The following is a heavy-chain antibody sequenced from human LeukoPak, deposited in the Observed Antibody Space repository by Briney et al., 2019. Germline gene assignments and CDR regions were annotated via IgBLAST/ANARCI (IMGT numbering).Heavy chain of an antibody. CDR3: ARAPSGITMNVGGY. V-gene: IGHV3-23*01. D-gene: IGHD3-22*01. Sequence: PGGSLRLSCAASGFSFSTFAMNWVRQAPGKGLEWVSAVSDSGGSTYYADSVKGRFTISRDNSKNTLYLQMNSLRAEDTAVYYCARAPSGITMNVGGYWGQGTLVTVSS. J-gene: IGHJ4*02. CDR1: GFSFSTFA. CDR2: VSDSGGST.